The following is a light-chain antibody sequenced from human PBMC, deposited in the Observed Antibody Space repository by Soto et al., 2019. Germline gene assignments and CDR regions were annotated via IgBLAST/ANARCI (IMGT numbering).Light chain of an antibody. V-gene: IGLV1-51*01. CDR3: AAWDSSLRAVV. Sequence: QSVLTQPPSVSAAPGQTVTISCSGRSSNIGKNYVSWYQQLPVTAPKLLIYDTNDRPSGIPDRFSGSKSGTSATLGITGLQTGDEADYYCAAWDSSLRAVVFGGGTKLTVL. CDR2: DTN. J-gene: IGLJ2*01. CDR1: SSNIGKNY.